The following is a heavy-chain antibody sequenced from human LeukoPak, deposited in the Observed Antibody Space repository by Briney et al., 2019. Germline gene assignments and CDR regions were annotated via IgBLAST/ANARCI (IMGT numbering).Heavy chain of an antibody. D-gene: IGHD1-26*01. CDR1: GYTLIDYY. J-gene: IGHJ4*02. CDR2: INPKSGDT. Sequence: GASVKVSCKASGYTLIDYYIHWVRQAPGQGLEWMGWINPKSGDTQYAEKFQGRVTMTRDTSISTAHMELTRLTSDDTALYFCARDLTSTPYWELDYWGQGTLVTVSS. CDR3: ARDLTSTPYWELDY. V-gene: IGHV1-2*02.